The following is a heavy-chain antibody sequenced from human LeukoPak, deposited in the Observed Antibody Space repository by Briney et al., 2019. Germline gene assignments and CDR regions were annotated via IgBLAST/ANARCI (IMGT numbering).Heavy chain of an antibody. J-gene: IGHJ3*02. V-gene: IGHV7-4-1*02. CDR3: AREVPLITVVTNAFDI. CDR1: GYTFTSYA. Sequence: GASVKVSCKASGYTFTSYAMNWVRQAPGQGLEWMGWINTNTGNPTYAQGFTGRFVFSLDTSVSTAYLQISSLKAEDTAVYYCAREVPLITVVTNAFDIWGQGTMVTVSS. D-gene: IGHD4-23*01. CDR2: INTNTGNP.